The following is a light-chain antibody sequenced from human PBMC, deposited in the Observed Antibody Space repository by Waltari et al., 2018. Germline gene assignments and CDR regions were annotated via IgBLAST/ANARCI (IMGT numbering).Light chain of an antibody. J-gene: IGLJ1*01. CDR3: QAWDSNTAHYV. CDR2: QDT. Sequence: SSELTQPPSVSVSPGQTASVTCSGDQLGNKYASWYQQKPGQSPVLCIYQDTKRPSGIPERFSGSNSVNTATLPTTGTQALDEADYYCQAWDSNTAHYVFGTGTKVTVL. CDR1: QLGNKY. V-gene: IGLV3-1*01.